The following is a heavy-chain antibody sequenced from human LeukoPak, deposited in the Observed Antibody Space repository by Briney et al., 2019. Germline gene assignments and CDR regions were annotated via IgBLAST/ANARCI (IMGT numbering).Heavy chain of an antibody. J-gene: IGHJ4*02. CDR2: IYYSGST. CDR1: GGSISSSSYY. D-gene: IGHD3-10*01. Sequence: PSETLSLTCTVSGGSISSSSYYWGWIRQPPGKGLEWIGYIYYSGSTNYNPSLKSRVTISVDTSKNQFSLKLSSVTAADTAVYYCARGAVTTYSGSEYFDYWGQGTLVTVSS. CDR3: ARGAVTTYSGSEYFDY. V-gene: IGHV4-61*05.